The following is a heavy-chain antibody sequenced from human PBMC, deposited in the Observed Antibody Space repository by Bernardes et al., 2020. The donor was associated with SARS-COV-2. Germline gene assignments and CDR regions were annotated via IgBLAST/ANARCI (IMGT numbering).Heavy chain of an antibody. V-gene: IGHV3-74*01. D-gene: IGHD3-10*01. CDR2: INKHGTIT. CDR1: EFTFSRFW. CDR3: AREVGGREEF. Sequence: GGSLRLSCAASEFTFSRFWMHWVRQVPGKGLVWVSRINKHGTITNYADSVKGRFTVSRDNAKNTLFLHMSSLRAEDTAVYYCAREVGGREEFWGQGTLVTVSS. J-gene: IGHJ4*02.